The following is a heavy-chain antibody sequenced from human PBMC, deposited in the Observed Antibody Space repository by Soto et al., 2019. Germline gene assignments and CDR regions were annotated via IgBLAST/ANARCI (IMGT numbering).Heavy chain of an antibody. J-gene: IGHJ6*02. CDR1: GYTFTSYG. CDR3: ARFSGGSYNTYYFYYGMDV. Sequence: ASVKVSCNASGYTFTSYGISWVRQAPGQGLDWMGWISAYNGNTKYAQDLQGRVTMTTDTSTSTAYMELRSLRSDDTAMYYCARFSGGSYNTYYFYYGMDVWGQVATVTVSS. D-gene: IGHD2-15*01. CDR2: ISAYNGNT. V-gene: IGHV1-18*04.